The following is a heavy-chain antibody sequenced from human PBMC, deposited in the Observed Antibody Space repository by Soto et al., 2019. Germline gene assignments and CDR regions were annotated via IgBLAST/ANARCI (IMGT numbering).Heavy chain of an antibody. CDR3: ATFYGGNPDFDY. V-gene: IGHV3-23*01. Sequence: EVQLLESGGDLVQPGGSLRLSCAASGFTFSSYAMSWVRQAPGKGLEWVSAISGSGGSTYYADSVKGRFTISRDNSKNTLYLQMNSLRAEDTAVYYCATFYGGNPDFDYWGQGTLVTVSS. J-gene: IGHJ4*02. CDR2: ISGSGGST. D-gene: IGHD4-17*01. CDR1: GFTFSSYA.